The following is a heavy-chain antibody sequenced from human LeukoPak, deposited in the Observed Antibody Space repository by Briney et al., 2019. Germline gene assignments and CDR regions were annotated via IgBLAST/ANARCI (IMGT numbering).Heavy chain of an antibody. CDR1: GDSINSLDL. CDR2: MYLSGTT. Sequence: SGTLSLTCTVSGDSINSLDLWSWVRQPPGQGLEWIGEMYLSGTTHSNPSVKSRVTISIDKSKNQFFLNLSSVTAADTAVYYCAGLVGRYSSGLYYYYFDYWGQGTLVTVSS. CDR3: AGLVGRYSSGLYYYYFDY. J-gene: IGHJ4*02. V-gene: IGHV4-4*02. D-gene: IGHD3-22*01.